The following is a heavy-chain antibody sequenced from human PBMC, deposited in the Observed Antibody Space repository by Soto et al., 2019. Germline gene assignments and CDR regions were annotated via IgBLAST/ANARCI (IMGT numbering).Heavy chain of an antibody. CDR2: IDPSDSQT. V-gene: IGHV5-10-1*01. CDR1: GYSFAGYW. Sequence: GESLKISCKGSGYSFAGYWITWVRQKPGKGLEGMGRIDPSDSQTYYSPSFRGHVTISVTKSITTAFLQWSSLRASDTAMYYCARQIYDSDTGPNFQYYFDSWGQGTPVTVSS. J-gene: IGHJ4*02. CDR3: ARQIYDSDTGPNFQYYFDS. D-gene: IGHD3-22*01.